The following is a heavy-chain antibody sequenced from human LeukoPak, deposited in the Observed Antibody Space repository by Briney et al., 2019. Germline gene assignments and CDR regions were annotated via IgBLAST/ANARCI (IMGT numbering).Heavy chain of an antibody. V-gene: IGHV3-9*01. CDR1: GFTFDDYA. CDR3: ARAHVVVPAAPFDY. D-gene: IGHD2-2*01. J-gene: IGHJ4*02. CDR2: ISWNSGSI. Sequence: GRSLRLSCAASGFTFDDYAMHWVRQAPGKGLEWVSGISWNSGSIGYADSVKGRFTISRDNAKNSLYLQMNSLRAEDTAVYYCARAHVVVPAAPFDYWGQGTLVTVSS.